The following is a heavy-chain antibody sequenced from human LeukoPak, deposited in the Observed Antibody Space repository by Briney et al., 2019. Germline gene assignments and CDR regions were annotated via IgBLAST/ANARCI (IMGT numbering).Heavy chain of an antibody. J-gene: IGHJ3*01. V-gene: IGHV3-7*01. D-gene: IGHD1-26*01. CDR3: AGDCSPIYSGSWYDASDV. CDR2: INRDGSRK. Sequence: GGSLRLSCAASGFSLSTYWMIWVRQAPGKGLEWVANINRDGSRKNYVDSLEGRFTISRDNAKNLVYQQMNRLRAGDSVIYCFAGDCSPIYSGSWYDASDVWGQGTVVTVST. CDR1: GFSLSTYW.